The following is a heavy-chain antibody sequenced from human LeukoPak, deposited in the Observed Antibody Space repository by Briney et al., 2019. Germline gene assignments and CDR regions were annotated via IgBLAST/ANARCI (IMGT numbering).Heavy chain of an antibody. Sequence: GGSLRLSCAASGFTFSSYWMSWVRQAPGKGLEWVANINQHGTDKYYVDSVRGRFTISRDNAKNSLYLQMNSLRAEDTAVYYCAVNGGPFDFWGQGTLVTVSS. D-gene: IGHD4-23*01. CDR2: INQHGTDK. CDR3: AVNGGPFDF. CDR1: GFTFSSYW. J-gene: IGHJ4*02. V-gene: IGHV3-7*05.